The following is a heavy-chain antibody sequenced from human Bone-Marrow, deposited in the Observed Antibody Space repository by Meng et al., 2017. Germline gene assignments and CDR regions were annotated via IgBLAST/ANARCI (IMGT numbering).Heavy chain of an antibody. CDR1: GFTFSSYA. D-gene: IGHD3-22*01. Sequence: SLKISCAASGFTFSSYAMHWVRQAPGKGLEWVAVISYDGSNKYYADSVKGRFTISRDNSKNTLYLQMNSLRAEDTAVYYCARDLKGYYYDSSGYSYWGQGTLVTVSS. CDR2: ISYDGSNK. V-gene: IGHV3-30*01. J-gene: IGHJ4*02. CDR3: ARDLKGYYYDSSGYSY.